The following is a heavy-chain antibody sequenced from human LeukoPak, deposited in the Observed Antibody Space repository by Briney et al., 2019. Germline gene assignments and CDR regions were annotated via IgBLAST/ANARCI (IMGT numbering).Heavy chain of an antibody. CDR2: IYYSGST. V-gene: IGHV4-4*02. J-gene: IGHJ4*02. Sequence: SETLSLTCAVSGGSISSSNWWSWVRQPPGKGLEWIGYIYYSGSTNYNPSLKSRVTISVDTSKNQFSLKLSSVTAADTAVYYCAREVYYDSSGYFDYWGQGTLVTVSS. D-gene: IGHD3-22*01. CDR3: AREVYYDSSGYFDY. CDR1: GGSISSSNW.